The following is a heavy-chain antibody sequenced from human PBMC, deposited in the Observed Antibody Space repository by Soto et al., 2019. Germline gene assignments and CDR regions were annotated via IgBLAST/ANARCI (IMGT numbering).Heavy chain of an antibody. CDR1: GFTFSSYA. CDR2: ISGSGGST. J-gene: IGHJ6*02. V-gene: IGHV3-23*01. Sequence: EVQLSESGGGLVQPGGSLRLSCAASGFTFSSYAMSWVRQAPGKGLEWVSAISGSGGSTYYADSVKGRFTISRDNSKNTLYLQMNSLRAEDTAVYYCAKGDYYGSGSFYYYGMDVWGQGTTVTVSS. D-gene: IGHD3-10*01. CDR3: AKGDYYGSGSFYYYGMDV.